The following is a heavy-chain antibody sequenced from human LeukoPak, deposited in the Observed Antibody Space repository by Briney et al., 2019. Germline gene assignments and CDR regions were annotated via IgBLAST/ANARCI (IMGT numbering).Heavy chain of an antibody. CDR1: GYTFTNYG. CDR3: ARFGRYCSGGSCHNYFDY. Sequence: ASVKVSCKASGYTFTNYGISWVRQAPGQGLEWMGWISAYNGNTNYAQKLQGRVTMTTDTSTSTAYMELRSLRSDDTAVYYCARFGRYCSGGSCHNYFDYWGQGTLVTVSS. D-gene: IGHD2-15*01. J-gene: IGHJ4*02. CDR2: ISAYNGNT. V-gene: IGHV1-18*01.